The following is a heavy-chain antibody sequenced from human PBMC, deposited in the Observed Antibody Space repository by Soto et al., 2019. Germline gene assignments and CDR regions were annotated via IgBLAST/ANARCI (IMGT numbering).Heavy chain of an antibody. Sequence: ASVKVSCKASGFTFTSSAVQWVRQARGQRLEWIGWIVVGSGNTNYAQKFQERVTITRDMSTSTAYMELSSLRSEDTAVYYCAALRNGDYLDYGMDVWGQGTTVTVSS. D-gene: IGHD4-17*01. CDR3: AALRNGDYLDYGMDV. CDR1: GFTFTSSA. CDR2: IVVGSGNT. V-gene: IGHV1-58*01. J-gene: IGHJ6*02.